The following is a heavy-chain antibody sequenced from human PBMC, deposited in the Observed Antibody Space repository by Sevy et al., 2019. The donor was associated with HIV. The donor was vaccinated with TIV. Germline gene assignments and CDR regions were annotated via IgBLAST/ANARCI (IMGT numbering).Heavy chain of an antibody. CDR2: ISAYNGNT. V-gene: IGHV1-18*01. D-gene: IGHD2-2*01. Sequence: ASVKVSCKASGYTFTSYGISWVRQAPGQGLEWMGWISAYNGNTNYAQKLQGRVTMTTDKSTSTAYMELRSLGSDDTAVYYCARDDIVVVPAAMVAFDIWGQGTMVTVSS. J-gene: IGHJ3*02. CDR3: ARDDIVVVPAAMVAFDI. CDR1: GYTFTSYG.